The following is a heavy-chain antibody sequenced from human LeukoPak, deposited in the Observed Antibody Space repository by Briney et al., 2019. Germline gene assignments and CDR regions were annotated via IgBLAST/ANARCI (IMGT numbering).Heavy chain of an antibody. CDR3: ARAAAGKARYYYYGMDV. D-gene: IGHD6-13*01. CDR2: ISWNSGSI. CDR1: GFTFDDYA. J-gene: IGHJ6*02. V-gene: IGHV3-9*01. Sequence: PGRSLRLSCAASGFTFDDYAMHWVRQAPGKGLEWVSGISWNSGSIGYADSVKGRFTISRDNAKNSLYLQMNSLRAEDTALYYCARAAAGKARYYYYGMDVWGQGTTVTVSS.